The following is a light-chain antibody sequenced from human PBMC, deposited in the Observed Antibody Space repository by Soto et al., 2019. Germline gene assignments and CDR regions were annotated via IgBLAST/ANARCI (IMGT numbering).Light chain of an antibody. CDR3: GTWDVSLSRV. CDR2: ENT. V-gene: IGLV1-51*02. Sequence: QSVLTQPPSVSAAPGQKVTISCSGSSSDIGRHHVSWYQQLPGTAPKLLIYENTKRPSGIPDRFSGSKSGTSATLGITGLQTGDEADYYCGTWDVSLSRVSGTGTKVTVL. CDR1: SSDIGRHH. J-gene: IGLJ1*01.